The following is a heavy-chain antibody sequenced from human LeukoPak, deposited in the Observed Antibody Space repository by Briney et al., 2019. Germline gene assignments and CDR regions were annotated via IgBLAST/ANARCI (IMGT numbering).Heavy chain of an antibody. V-gene: IGHV1-69*05. J-gene: IGHJ5*02. CDR2: IIPIFGTA. CDR3: ACTYRVNNWLDL. Sequence: SVKVSCKASGYTFTSYYMHWVRQAPGQGLEWMGGIIPIFGTANYAQKFQGRVTITTDESTSTAYMELSSLRSEDTAVYYCACTYRVNNWLDLWGQGTLVTVSS. CDR1: GYTFTSYY.